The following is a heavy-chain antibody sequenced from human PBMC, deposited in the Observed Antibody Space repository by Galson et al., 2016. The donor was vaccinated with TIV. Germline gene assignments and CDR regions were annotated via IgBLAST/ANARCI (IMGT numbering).Heavy chain of an antibody. D-gene: IGHD6-13*01. CDR3: ARDAPYSSSWSIDY. CDR2: ISTYNGNT. CDR1: GYTFTSYG. V-gene: IGHV1-18*04. Sequence: SVKVSCKASGYTFTSYGISWVRQAPGQGLEWMGWISTYNGNTNYAQKLQDRVTMTKDTSTSTAYMELRSLRYDDTAVYCCARDAPYSSSWSIDYWGQGSLVTVS. J-gene: IGHJ4*02.